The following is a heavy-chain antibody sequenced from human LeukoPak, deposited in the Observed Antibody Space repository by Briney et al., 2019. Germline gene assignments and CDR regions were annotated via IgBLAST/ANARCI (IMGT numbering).Heavy chain of an antibody. CDR2: VYYGGYA. D-gene: IGHD6-19*01. CDR1: GGSIDSSGSY. V-gene: IGHV4-39*01. J-gene: IGHJ6*02. CDR3: ARLFSRGWPYYYGLGA. Sequence: SETLSLTCTVSGGSIDSSGSYWVWLRQPPGKGLVGIGCVYYGGYAYYNPSLKSRVTISADLSKNQFSLSLISVTAADTALYYCARLFSRGWPYYYGLGAWGQGTTVTVSS.